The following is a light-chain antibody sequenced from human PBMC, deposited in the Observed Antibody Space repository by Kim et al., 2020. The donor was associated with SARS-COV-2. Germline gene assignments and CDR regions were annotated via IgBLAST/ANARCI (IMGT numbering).Light chain of an antibody. CDR1: QSVTSNY. J-gene: IGKJ1*01. V-gene: IGKV3-20*01. CDR3: QQYGSSPRT. Sequence: LPPGERATLYCRASQSVTSNYLAWYQQKPGQAPRLLNYGASIRATGIPDRFSGSGSGTDFTLTISRLDPEDFAVYYCQQYGSSPRTFGQGTKLEI. CDR2: GAS.